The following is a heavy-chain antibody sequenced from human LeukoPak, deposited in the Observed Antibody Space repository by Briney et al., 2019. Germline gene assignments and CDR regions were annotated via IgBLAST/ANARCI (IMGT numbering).Heavy chain of an antibody. D-gene: IGHD1-26*01. V-gene: IGHV3-11*05. Sequence: PGGSLRLSCAASGFTFSDYYMSWIRQAPGKGLEWVSYISSSSSYTNCADSVKGRFTISRDNAKNSLYLQMNSLRAEDTAVYYCARDRIVGATGWFDPWGQGTLVTVSS. CDR2: ISSSSSYT. CDR1: GFTFSDYY. CDR3: ARDRIVGATGWFDP. J-gene: IGHJ5*02.